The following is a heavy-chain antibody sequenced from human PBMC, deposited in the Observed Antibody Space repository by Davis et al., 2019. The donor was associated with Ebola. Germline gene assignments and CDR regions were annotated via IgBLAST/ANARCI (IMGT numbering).Heavy chain of an antibody. Sequence: ASVKVSCKVSGYTLTELSMHWVRQAPGKGLEWMGGFDPEDGETIYAQKFQGRVTMTEDTSTDTAYMELSSLRSEDTAVYYCARRVDLNWYFDLWGRGTLVTVSS. D-gene: IGHD2-15*01. CDR3: ARRVDLNWYFDL. CDR1: GYTLTELS. CDR2: FDPEDGET. V-gene: IGHV1-24*01. J-gene: IGHJ2*01.